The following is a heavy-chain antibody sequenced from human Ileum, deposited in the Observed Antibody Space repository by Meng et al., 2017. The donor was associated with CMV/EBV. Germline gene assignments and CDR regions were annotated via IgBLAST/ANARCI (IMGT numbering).Heavy chain of an antibody. J-gene: IGHJ5*02. Sequence: SSKVFCKASGFTFPSSAVQWLRQARGQRLEAIGWTVVGTGDTVYAPKFQGRVTISRDMSTSTAYMELSSLRSEDTAVYYCAAGGTGGTDNWFDPWGHGTLVTVSS. CDR1: GFTFPSSA. CDR2: TVVGTGDT. D-gene: IGHD1-1*01. CDR3: AAGGTGGTDNWFDP. V-gene: IGHV1-58*01.